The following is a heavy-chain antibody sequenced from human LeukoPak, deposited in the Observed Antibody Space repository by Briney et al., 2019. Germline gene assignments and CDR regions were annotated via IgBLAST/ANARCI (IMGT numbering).Heavy chain of an antibody. Sequence: ASVKVSCKASGYTFTSYYMHWVRQAPGQGLEWMGIINPSGGSTSYARKFQGRVTMTRDTSTSTVYMELSSLRSEDTAVYYCARGVIVPAAMKYNWFDPWGQGTLVTVSS. D-gene: IGHD2-2*01. CDR2: INPSGGST. CDR3: ARGVIVPAAMKYNWFDP. V-gene: IGHV1-46*03. CDR1: GYTFTSYY. J-gene: IGHJ5*02.